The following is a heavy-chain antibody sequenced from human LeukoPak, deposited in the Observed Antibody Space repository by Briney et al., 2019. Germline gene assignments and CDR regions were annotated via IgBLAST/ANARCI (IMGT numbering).Heavy chain of an antibody. CDR2: ISYSGIT. CDR3: ARDRVGATPNYYYGMDV. V-gene: IGHV4-59*01. Sequence: SETLSLTCTVSGGSISSYYWSWIRQPPGKGLEWIGYISYSGITDYNPSLKSRVTISVDTSKNQFSLNLSSVTAADAAAYYCARDRVGATPNYYYGMDVWGRGTTVTVSS. D-gene: IGHD1-26*01. CDR1: GGSISSYY. J-gene: IGHJ6*02.